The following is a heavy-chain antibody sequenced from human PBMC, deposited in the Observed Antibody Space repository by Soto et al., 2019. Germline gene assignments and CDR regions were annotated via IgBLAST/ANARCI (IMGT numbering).Heavy chain of an antibody. CDR3: ERAVKDFWSGKEGLDV. CDR2: IYYSGIT. J-gene: IGHJ6*02. Sequence: TXYLTSAVSVCSIINGRYYVTWIRQHPGKGLEWIGYIYYSGITYYNPSLKSRVTISVDTSKTQFSLKLTSVTAADTAGSYCERAVKDFWSGKEGLDVWGQGTTVTVYS. V-gene: IGHV4-31*11. D-gene: IGHD3-3*01. CDR1: VCSIINGRYY.